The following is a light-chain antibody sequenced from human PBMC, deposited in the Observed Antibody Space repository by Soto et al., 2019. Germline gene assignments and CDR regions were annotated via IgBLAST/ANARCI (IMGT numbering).Light chain of an antibody. CDR2: DVS. CDR3: CSYPSSSTPWV. CDR1: SSDVGGYNY. Sequence: QSVLTQPASVSGSPGHSITISCTGTSSDVGGYNYVSWYQQHPGKAPKLMIYDVSDRPSGISNRFSASKSGNTASLTISGLQAEDEADYYCCSYPSSSTPWVFGTGTKVTVL. J-gene: IGLJ1*01. V-gene: IGLV2-14*03.